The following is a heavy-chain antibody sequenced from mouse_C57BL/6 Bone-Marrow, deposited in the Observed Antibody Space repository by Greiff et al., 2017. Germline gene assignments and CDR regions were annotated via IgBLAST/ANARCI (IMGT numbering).Heavy chain of an antibody. J-gene: IGHJ2*01. D-gene: IGHD1-1*01. CDR3: SRSKTYYYGRSYG. CDR1: GYTFTSYW. Sequence: QLQQPGAELVKPGASVKMSCKASGYTFTSYWITWVKQRPGQGLEWIGDIYPGSGSTNYNEKFKSKATLTVEPSSSTSYMQLSSLTSEDSAVYYCSRSKTYYYGRSYGWGQGTTLTVSS. V-gene: IGHV1-55*01. CDR2: IYPGSGST.